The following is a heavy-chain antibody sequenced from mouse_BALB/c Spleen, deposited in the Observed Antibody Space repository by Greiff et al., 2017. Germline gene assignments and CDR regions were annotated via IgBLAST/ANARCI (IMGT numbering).Heavy chain of an antibody. CDR1: GYTFTDYA. D-gene: IGHD1-1*01. CDR2: ISTYYGDA. CDR3: ARWGITGFAY. V-gene: IGHV1S137*01. J-gene: IGHJ3*01. Sequence: QVQLQQSGAELVRPGVSVKISCKGSGYTFTDYAMHWVKQSHAKSLEWIGVISTYYGDASYNQKFKGKATMTVDKSSSTAYMELARLTSEDSAIYYCARWGITGFAYWGQGTLVTVSA.